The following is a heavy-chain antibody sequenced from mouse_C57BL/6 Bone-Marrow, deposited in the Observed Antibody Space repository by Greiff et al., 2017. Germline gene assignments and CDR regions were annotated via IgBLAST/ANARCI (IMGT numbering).Heavy chain of an antibody. CDR1: GYSFTGYY. CDR2: INPSTGGT. Sequence: VQLQQSGPELVKPGASVKISCKASGYSFTGYYMNWVKQSPEKSLEWIGEINPSTGGTTYNQKFKAQATLTVDKSSSTAYMQLKSLTSEDSAVYYCARGRFAYWGQGTLVTVSA. J-gene: IGHJ3*01. CDR3: ARGRFAY. V-gene: IGHV1-42*01.